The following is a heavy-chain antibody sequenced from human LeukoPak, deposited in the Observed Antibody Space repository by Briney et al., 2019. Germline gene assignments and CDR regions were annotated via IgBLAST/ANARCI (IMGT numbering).Heavy chain of an antibody. CDR1: GFTFSSYW. D-gene: IGHD5-18*01. J-gene: IGHJ6*02. V-gene: IGHV3-7*01. CDR3: ARSSLLHSNAMDV. CDR2: IKQDGSEK. Sequence: GGSLRLSCAASGFTFSSYWMSWVRQAPGKGLEWVANIKQDGSEKYYVDSVKGRFTISRDNAKNSLYLQMSSLRDDDTAVYYCARSSLLHSNAMDVWGQGTTVTVSS.